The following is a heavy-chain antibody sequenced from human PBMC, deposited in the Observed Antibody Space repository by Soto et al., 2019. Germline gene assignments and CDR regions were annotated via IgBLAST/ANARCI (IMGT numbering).Heavy chain of an antibody. CDR3: AGDWGPYCFDS. V-gene: IGHV4-61*01. CDR1: GDSLSGGTKY. D-gene: IGHD3-16*01. Sequence: SETLSLTCTVSGDSLSGGTKYWNWVRQPPGKDLEWIGYIYHGGTTKYNPSLKSRVTISQDTSKNQFSLEIHSVVPSDTAVYYCAGDWGPYCFDSWRQRILVTVSS. CDR2: IYHGGTT. J-gene: IGHJ5*01.